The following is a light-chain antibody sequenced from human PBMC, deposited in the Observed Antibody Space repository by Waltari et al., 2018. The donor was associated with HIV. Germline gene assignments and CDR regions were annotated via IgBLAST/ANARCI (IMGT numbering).Light chain of an antibody. CDR2: DVT. Sequence: QSALTQPPSASGSPGQSVTISCTGTSSDIGGYNYVSWYQQHPGNAPKLIIYDVTKRPSGLPNRFSGSKSGNTASLTVSGLQAEDEADYYCVSYAGSNTVIFGGGTKLTVL. CDR3: VSYAGSNTVI. V-gene: IGLV2-8*01. CDR1: SSDIGGYNY. J-gene: IGLJ2*01.